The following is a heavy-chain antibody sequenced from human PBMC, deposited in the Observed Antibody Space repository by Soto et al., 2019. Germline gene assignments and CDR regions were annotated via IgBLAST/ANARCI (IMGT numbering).Heavy chain of an antibody. CDR3: ARDHLLRYFDWLPEYYYGMDF. J-gene: IGHJ6*02. V-gene: IGHV6-1*01. CDR2: TYYRSKWYN. CDR1: GDSVSSNSAA. Sequence: SQTLSLTCAISGDSVSSNSAAWNWIRQSPSRGLEWLGRTYYRSKWYNDYAVSVKSRITINPDTSKNQFSLQLNSVTPEDTAVYYCARDHLLRYFDWLPEYYYGMDFRGQGTTVTVSS. D-gene: IGHD3-9*01.